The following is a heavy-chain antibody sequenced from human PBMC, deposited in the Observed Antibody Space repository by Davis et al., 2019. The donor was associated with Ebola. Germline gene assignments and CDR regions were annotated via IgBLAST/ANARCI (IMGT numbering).Heavy chain of an antibody. J-gene: IGHJ6*02. V-gene: IGHV4-59*12. CDR2: IYYSGST. Sequence: SETLSLTCTVSGGSISSYYWSWIRQPPGKGLEWIGYIYYSGSTNYNPSLKSRVTISVDKSKNQFSLKLSSVTAADMAVYYCARVGGGYSSSSGVYYYYGMDVWGQGTTVTVSS. CDR3: ARVGGGYSSSSGVYYYYGMDV. CDR1: GGSISSYY. D-gene: IGHD6-6*01.